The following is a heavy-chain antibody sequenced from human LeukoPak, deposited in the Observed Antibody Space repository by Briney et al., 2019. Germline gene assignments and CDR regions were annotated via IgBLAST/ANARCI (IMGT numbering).Heavy chain of an antibody. CDR3: ARWGYDFWSGYTTFDS. CDR1: GYTFTSYG. CDR2: ISAYNGNT. Sequence: ASVKVSCKASGYTFTSYGISWVRQAPGQGLEWMGWISAYNGNTNYAQKLQGRVTMTTDTSTSTAYMELRSLRSDDTAVYYCARWGYDFWSGYTTFDSWGQGTLVTVSS. V-gene: IGHV1-18*01. J-gene: IGHJ5*01. D-gene: IGHD3-3*01.